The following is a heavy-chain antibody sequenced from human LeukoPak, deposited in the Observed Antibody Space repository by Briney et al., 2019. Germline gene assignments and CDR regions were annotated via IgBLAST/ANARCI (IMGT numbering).Heavy chain of an antibody. CDR3: ARVTLGSTRGFDY. CDR1: GFTFSSYE. CDR2: ISTSGNTR. Sequence: GGSLRHSCAASGFTFSSYEMNWVRQAPGKGLEWVSYISTSGNTRYYADSVKGRFTISRDNAKNSLYLQMNSLRDEDTAIYYCARVTLGSTRGFDYWGQGTLVTVSS. D-gene: IGHD2/OR15-2a*01. V-gene: IGHV3-48*03. J-gene: IGHJ4*02.